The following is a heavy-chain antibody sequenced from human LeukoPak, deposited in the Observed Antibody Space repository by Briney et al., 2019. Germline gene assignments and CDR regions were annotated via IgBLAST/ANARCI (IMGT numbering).Heavy chain of an antibody. J-gene: IGHJ4*02. CDR2: INPNSGGT. CDR1: GYTFTSYA. Sequence: GASVKVSCKASGYTFTSYAMHWVRQAPGQRLEWMGWINPNSGGTNYAQKFQGRVTMTRDTSISTAYMELSRLRSDDTAVYYCASLSSSWYDTADYWGQGTLVTVSS. D-gene: IGHD6-13*01. V-gene: IGHV1-2*02. CDR3: ASLSSSWYDTADY.